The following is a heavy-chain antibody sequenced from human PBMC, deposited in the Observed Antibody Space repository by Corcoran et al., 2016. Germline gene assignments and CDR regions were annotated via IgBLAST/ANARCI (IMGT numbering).Heavy chain of an antibody. V-gene: IGHV1-69*06. CDR3: ARYDFWSGYYPTYYYYYGMDV. J-gene: IGHJ6*02. CDR1: GGTFSSYA. CDR2: IIPIFGTA. Sequence: QVQLVQSGAEVKKPGSSVKVSCKASGGTFSSYAISWVRQAPGQGLEWMGGIIPIFGTANYARKFQGRVTITADKSTSTAYMELSSLRSEDTAVYYCARYDFWSGYYPTYYYYYGMDVWGQGTTVTVSS. D-gene: IGHD3-3*01.